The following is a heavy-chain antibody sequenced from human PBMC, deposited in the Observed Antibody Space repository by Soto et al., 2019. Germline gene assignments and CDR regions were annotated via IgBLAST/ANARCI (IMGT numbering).Heavy chain of an antibody. CDR3: AHRLRIDFWTATFGP. CDR2: IFWDDDI. J-gene: IGHJ5*02. V-gene: IGHV2-5*02. Sequence: QITLKESGPTLVKPTQTLTLTCTVSGFSLNTDGVGVGWIRQPPGKGLEWLALIFWDDDIRYTPSLKNRLTVTKDPSKNQLLLTMTNMDPADTDTYYCAHRLRIDFWTATFGPWGQGTLVTVSS. D-gene: IGHD3-3*01. CDR1: GFSLNTDGVG.